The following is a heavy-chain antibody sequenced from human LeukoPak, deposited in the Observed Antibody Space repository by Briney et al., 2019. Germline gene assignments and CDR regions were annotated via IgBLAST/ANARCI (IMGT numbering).Heavy chain of an antibody. CDR2: INHSGST. V-gene: IGHV4-34*01. D-gene: IGHD1-7*01. Sequence: SSETLSLTCAVYGGSFSGYYWSWIRQPPGKGLEWIGEINHSGSTNYNPSLKSRVTISVDTSKNQFSLKLSSVTAADTAVYYCARQLPVLYYYYGMDVWGQGTTVTVSS. CDR3: ARQLPVLYYYYGMDV. J-gene: IGHJ6*02. CDR1: GGSFSGYY.